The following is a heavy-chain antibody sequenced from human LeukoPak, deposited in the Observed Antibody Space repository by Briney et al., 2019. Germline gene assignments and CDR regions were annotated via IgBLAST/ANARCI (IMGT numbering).Heavy chain of an antibody. CDR3: ARDTEPYGSGDPGP. D-gene: IGHD3-10*01. CDR2: ITVNNGYT. CDR1: GYTFISHG. Sequence: ASVKVSCKVTGYTFISHGFSWLRQAPGQGLEWMGWITVNNGYTKYAQKFQGRVTITADESTSTAYMELSSLRSEDTAVYYCARDTEPYGSGDPGPWGQGTLVTVSS. J-gene: IGHJ5*02. V-gene: IGHV1-18*01.